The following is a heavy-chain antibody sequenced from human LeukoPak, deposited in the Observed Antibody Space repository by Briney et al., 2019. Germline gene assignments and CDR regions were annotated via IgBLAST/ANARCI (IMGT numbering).Heavy chain of an antibody. J-gene: IGHJ5*02. V-gene: IGHV3-7*01. CDR3: ARDREVVTRLNWFDP. CDR1: GFTFSSYW. Sequence: GGSLRLSCAASGFTFSSYWMSWVRQAPGKGLEWVANIKQDGSEKYYVDSVKGRFTISRDNAKNTLYLQMNSLRAEDTAVYYCARDREVVTRLNWFDPWGQGTLVTVSS. CDR2: IKQDGSEK. D-gene: IGHD2-21*02.